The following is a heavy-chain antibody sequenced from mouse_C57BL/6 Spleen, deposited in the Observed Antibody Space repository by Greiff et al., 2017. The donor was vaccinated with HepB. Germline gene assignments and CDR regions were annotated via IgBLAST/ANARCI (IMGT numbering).Heavy chain of an antibody. J-gene: IGHJ2*01. D-gene: IGHD2-4*01. CDR2: INPNNGGT. V-gene: IGHV1-26*01. CDR3: ARGAYDYD. Sequence: EVQGVESGPELVKPGASVKISCKASGYTFTDYYMNWVKQSHGKSLEWIGDINPNNGGTSYNQKFKGKATLTVDKSSSTAYMELRSLTSEDSAVYYCARGAYDYDWGQGTTLTVSS. CDR1: GYTFTDYY.